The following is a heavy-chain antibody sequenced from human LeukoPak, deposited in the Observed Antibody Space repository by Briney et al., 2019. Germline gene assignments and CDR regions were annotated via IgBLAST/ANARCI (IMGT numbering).Heavy chain of an antibody. CDR1: GGSISSSSYY. D-gene: IGHD3-16*01. Sequence: PSETLSLTCTVSGGSISSSSYYWGWIRQPPGKGLEWIGSIYYSGSTYYNPSLKSRVTISVDTSKNQFSLKLSSVTAADTAVYYCATWGLTYYFDYWGQGTLVTVSS. J-gene: IGHJ4*02. CDR3: ATWGLTYYFDY. CDR2: IYYSGST. V-gene: IGHV4-39*07.